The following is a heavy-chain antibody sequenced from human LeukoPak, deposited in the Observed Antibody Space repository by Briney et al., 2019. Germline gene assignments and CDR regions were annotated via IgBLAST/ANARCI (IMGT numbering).Heavy chain of an antibody. Sequence: PSETLSLTRTVSGGSISSGSYYWSWIRQPAGKGLEWIGRIYTSGSTNYNPSLKSRVTISVDTSKNQFSLKLSSVTAADTAVYYCARNPFTYYYGSGSYVTYAFDIWGQGTMVTVSS. CDR2: IYTSGST. CDR1: GGSISSGSYY. V-gene: IGHV4-61*02. J-gene: IGHJ3*02. CDR3: ARNPFTYYYGSGSYVTYAFDI. D-gene: IGHD3-10*01.